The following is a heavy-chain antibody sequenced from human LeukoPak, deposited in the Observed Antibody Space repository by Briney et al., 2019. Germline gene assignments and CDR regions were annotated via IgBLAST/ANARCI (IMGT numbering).Heavy chain of an antibody. CDR1: GFXFSSYA. Sequence: GGSLRLSCAATGFXFSSYAMSWVRQAPGKGLEWVSAISGSGASTYYADSVKGRFTFSRDNSKSTLYLQMNSLRAEDTAVYYCARDVSGGYYLFDYWGQGSLVTVSS. V-gene: IGHV3-23*01. D-gene: IGHD3-22*01. J-gene: IGHJ4*02. CDR3: ARDVSGGYYLFDY. CDR2: ISGSGAST.